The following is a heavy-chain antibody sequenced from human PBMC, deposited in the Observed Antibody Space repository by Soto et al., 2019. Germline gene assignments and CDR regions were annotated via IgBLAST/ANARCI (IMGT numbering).Heavy chain of an antibody. J-gene: IGHJ3*02. CDR1: GGSISSSSYY. CDR2: IYYSGST. CDR3: ARLLDAFDI. Sequence: TSETLSLTRTVSGGSISSSSYYWGRIRQPPGKGLEWIGSIYYSGSTYYNPSLKSRVTIPVDTSKNQFSLKLSSVTAADTAVYYCARLLDAFDIWGQGTMVTVSS. V-gene: IGHV4-39*01.